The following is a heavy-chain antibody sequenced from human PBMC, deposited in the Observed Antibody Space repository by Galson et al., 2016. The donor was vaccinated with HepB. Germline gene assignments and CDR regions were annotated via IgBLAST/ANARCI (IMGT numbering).Heavy chain of an antibody. CDR1: GCSFNNYG. CDR3: ARRRIRFRNYYGSGLDGMDV. CDR2: INTYNDAT. Sequence: SVKVSCKASGCSFNNYGISWVRQAPGQGLEWMGWINTYNDATVYAQKFQGRVTMTTDTSTSTAYMELRSLRSDDTAVYFCARRRIRFRNYYGSGLDGMDVWGQGTTVTVSS. D-gene: IGHD3-10*01. J-gene: IGHJ6*02. V-gene: IGHV1-18*04.